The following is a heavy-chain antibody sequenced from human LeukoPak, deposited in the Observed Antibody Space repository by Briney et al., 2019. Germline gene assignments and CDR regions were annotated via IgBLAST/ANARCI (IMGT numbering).Heavy chain of an antibody. CDR3: AHSLYFYDSSGYYWGFDP. CDR1: GLLLRTSGVG. J-gene: IGHJ5*02. CDR2: SYWNDGK. Sequence: SGPTLVHPTHPLTLTCTFSGLLLRTSGVGVGWIRQPPEKAREWLALSYWNDGKSYIPSLKSRLTITKDTSKNQVVLTMTNMDPVDTATYYCAHSLYFYDSSGYYWGFDPWGQGTLVTVSS. D-gene: IGHD3-22*01. V-gene: IGHV2-5*01.